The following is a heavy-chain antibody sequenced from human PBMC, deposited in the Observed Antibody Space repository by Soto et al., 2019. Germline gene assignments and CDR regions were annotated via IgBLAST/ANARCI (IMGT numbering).Heavy chain of an antibody. D-gene: IGHD6-6*01. V-gene: IGHV1-2*04. CDR2: INPNSGGT. CDR3: ARASHEQLHYYSYGMDV. Sequence: QVQLVQSGAEVKKPGASVKVSCKASGYTFSGYYMHWVRQAPRQGLEWMGWINPNSGGTNYAQKFQGWVTMTRDTSTSTAYMELSRLRSDDTAVYYGARASHEQLHYYSYGMDVWGQGTTVTVSS. CDR1: GYTFSGYY. J-gene: IGHJ6*02.